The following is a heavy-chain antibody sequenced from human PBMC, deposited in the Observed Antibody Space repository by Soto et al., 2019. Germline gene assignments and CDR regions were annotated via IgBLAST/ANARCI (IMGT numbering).Heavy chain of an antibody. V-gene: IGHV1-69*01. CDR2: IIPNFDTP. CDR1: GGSFNNYA. D-gene: IGHD3-10*01. CDR3: AVAMVREILIFESSGMHV. J-gene: IGHJ6*02. Sequence: QVHLVQSRAEVKKPGSSVKVSCKTSGGSFNNYAVSWVRQAPGQGLEWMGGIIPNFDTPNYAQKFQDRVTIIADESTSTVYMELRSLRSNDTAVYYCAVAMVREILIFESSGMHVWGQGTTVIVSS.